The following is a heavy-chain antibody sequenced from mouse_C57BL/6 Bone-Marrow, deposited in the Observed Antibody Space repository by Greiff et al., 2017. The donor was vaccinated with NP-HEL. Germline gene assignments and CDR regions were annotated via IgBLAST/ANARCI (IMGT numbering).Heavy chain of an antibody. CDR3: ARPLYDYDNFDY. V-gene: IGHV5-12*01. CDR2: ISNGGGST. Sequence: DVMLVESGGGLVQPGGSLKLSCAASGFTFSDYYMYWVRQTPEKRLEWVAYISNGGGSTYYPDTVKGRFTISRDNAKNTLYLQMSRLKSEDTAMYYCARPLYDYDNFDYWGQGTTLTVSS. D-gene: IGHD2-4*01. J-gene: IGHJ2*01. CDR1: GFTFSDYY.